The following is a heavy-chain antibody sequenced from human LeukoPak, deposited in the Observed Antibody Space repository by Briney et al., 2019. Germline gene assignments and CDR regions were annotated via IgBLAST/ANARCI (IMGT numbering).Heavy chain of an antibody. CDR2: IKTDGTYT. J-gene: IGHJ4*02. CDR1: GFTFSRYW. CDR3: VADLGDYADF. Sequence: GGSLRLSCAASGFTFSRYWMHWVRQAPGEGLVWVSRIKTDGTYTSNADSVKGRFTISRDNAKSTLYLQMNSLKVEDTAVYYCVADLGDYADFWGQGTLVTVSS. V-gene: IGHV3-74*01.